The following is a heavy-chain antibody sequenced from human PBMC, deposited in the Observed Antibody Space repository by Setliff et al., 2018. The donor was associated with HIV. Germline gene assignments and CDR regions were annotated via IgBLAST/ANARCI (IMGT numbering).Heavy chain of an antibody. CDR1: GYTFTDYY. V-gene: IGHV1-46*01. D-gene: IGHD6-13*01. CDR3: ASSNWQLVADH. J-gene: IGHJ5*02. CDR2: INPNGGST. Sequence: GPVKVSCKASGYTFTDYYLHWVRQAPGQGPEWMGLINPNGGSTIYAQKFEDRLTVTSDTATTTLYMELRSLRFDDTAMYYCASSNWQLVADHWGQGTQVTVSS.